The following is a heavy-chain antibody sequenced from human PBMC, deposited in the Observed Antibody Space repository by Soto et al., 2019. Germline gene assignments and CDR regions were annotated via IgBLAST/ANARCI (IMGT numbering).Heavy chain of an antibody. D-gene: IGHD3-10*01. CDR1: GGSVSSGDYF. Sequence: SETLSLTCTVSGGSVSSGDYFWSWLRQSPGKRLEWIAYIYYSGSTNYNPSLKSRATISVDTTKSQVSLTLTSMTAADAALYYCARSPNYYYYGFDVWGRGTVVTVSS. V-gene: IGHV4-61*08. CDR3: ARSPNYYYYGFDV. J-gene: IGHJ6*02. CDR2: IYYSGST.